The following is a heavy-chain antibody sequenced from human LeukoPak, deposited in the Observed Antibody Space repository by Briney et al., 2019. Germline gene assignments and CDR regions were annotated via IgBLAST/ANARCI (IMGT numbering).Heavy chain of an antibody. CDR3: ARDVIFGELYYFDY. CDR2: IKQDGSEK. CDR1: GFTFSSYW. J-gene: IGHJ4*02. Sequence: GGSLRLSCAASGFTFSSYWMSWVRQAPGKGLEWVANIKQDGSEKYYVDSVKGRFTISRDNAKNSLHLQMNSLRAEDTAVYYCARDVIFGELYYFDYWGQGTLVTVSS. V-gene: IGHV3-7*01. D-gene: IGHD3-10*01.